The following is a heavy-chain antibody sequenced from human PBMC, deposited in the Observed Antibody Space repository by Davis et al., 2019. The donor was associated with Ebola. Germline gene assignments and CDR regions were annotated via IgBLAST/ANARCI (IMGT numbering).Heavy chain of an antibody. V-gene: IGHV4-59*01. CDR3: TRVSGYDILAGLTH. D-gene: IGHD3-9*01. J-gene: IGHJ4*02. CDR2: ISYSGST. CDR1: GFSISSYY. Sequence: SETLSLTCTVSGFSISSYYWSWIRQPPGKGLEWIGYISYSGSTNYNPSLKSRVTISVDTSKNQFSLKLSSVIAADTAVYYCTRVSGYDILAGLTHWGQGTLVTVSS.